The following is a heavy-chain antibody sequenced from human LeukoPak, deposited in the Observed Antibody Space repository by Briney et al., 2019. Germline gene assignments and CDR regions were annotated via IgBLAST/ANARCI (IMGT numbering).Heavy chain of an antibody. CDR1: GFTFSTYN. V-gene: IGHV3-21*06. CDR3: ARDPYSGNYGNYYYYYMDV. Sequence: GGSLRLSCAASGFTFSTYNMNWVRHAPGKGLEWISSITSSSSYIYYADSVKGRFTISRDHAKNSLFLQMNNLSPDDTAVYFCARDPYSGNYGNYYYYYMDVWGKGTTVTISS. D-gene: IGHD1-26*01. CDR2: ITSSSSYI. J-gene: IGHJ6*03.